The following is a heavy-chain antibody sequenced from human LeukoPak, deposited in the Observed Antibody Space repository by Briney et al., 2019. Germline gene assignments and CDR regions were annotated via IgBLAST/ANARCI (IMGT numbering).Heavy chain of an antibody. V-gene: IGHV3-21*01. CDR1: GFAFSSYS. D-gene: IGHD5-12*01. CDR3: ARVFDAYDYFFDY. J-gene: IGHJ4*02. Sequence: GGSLRLSCAASGFAFSSYSMNWVRQAPGKGLEWVSSVSRRSSFIFYADSVQGRFTVSRDDAKDSLFLQMNSLRAEDTAVYYCARVFDAYDYFFDYWGQGTLVTVSS. CDR2: VSRRSSFI.